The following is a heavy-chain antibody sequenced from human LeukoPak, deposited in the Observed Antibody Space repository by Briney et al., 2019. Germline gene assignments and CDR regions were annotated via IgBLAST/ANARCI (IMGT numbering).Heavy chain of an antibody. CDR3: ARVAIGTEGWFDP. CDR1: GGSISSSSYH. Sequence: PSETLSLTCTVSGGSISSSSYHWGWIRQPPGKGLEWIGSIYYSGSTYYNPSLKSRVTISVDTSKNQFSLKLGSVTAADTAVYYCARVAIGTEGWFDPWGQGTLVTVSS. CDR2: IYYSGST. J-gene: IGHJ5*02. D-gene: IGHD1-1*01. V-gene: IGHV4-39*01.